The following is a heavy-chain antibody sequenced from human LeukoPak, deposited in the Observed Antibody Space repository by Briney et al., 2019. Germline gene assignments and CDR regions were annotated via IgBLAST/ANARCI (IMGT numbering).Heavy chain of an antibody. D-gene: IGHD1-1*01. V-gene: IGHV5-51*01. CDR2: IYPDDSDT. CDR3: ARRDTTYFDY. J-gene: IGHJ4*02. Sequence: GESLKISCKGSGCSFTSYWIGWVRQMPGEDLEWMGIIYPDDSDTRYSPSFQGQVTISADKSISTAYLQWTSLKASDTAIYYCARRDTTYFDYWGQGSLVTVSS. CDR1: GCSFTSYW.